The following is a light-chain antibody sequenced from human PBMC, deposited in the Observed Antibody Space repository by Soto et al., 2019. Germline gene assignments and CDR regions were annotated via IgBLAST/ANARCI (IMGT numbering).Light chain of an antibody. CDR3: SSYTSSSTPLV. CDR1: SSDVGGYNY. Sequence: QSALTQPASVSGSPGQSITISCTGTSSDVGGYNYVSWYQQHPGKAPKLMIYDVTNRPSGVSNRFSGSKSGNTASLTISGLQAEDEADYYCSSYTSSSTPLVFGGGTQLTVL. V-gene: IGLV2-14*01. J-gene: IGLJ3*02. CDR2: DVT.